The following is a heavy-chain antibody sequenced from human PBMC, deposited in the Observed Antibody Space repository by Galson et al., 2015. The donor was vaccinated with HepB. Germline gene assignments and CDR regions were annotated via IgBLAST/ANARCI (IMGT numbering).Heavy chain of an antibody. D-gene: IGHD2-2*01. CDR1: GSSFTSYW. CDR2: IDPSDSYT. V-gene: IGHV5-10-1*01. CDR3: ARWSYCSSTGCRRAYYYYYYGMDV. Sequence: QSGAEVKKPGESLRISCKGSGSSFTSYWISWVRQMPGKGLEWMGRIDPSDSYTNYSPSFQGHVTIPADKSISTAYLQWSSLKASDTAMYYCARWSYCSSTGCRRAYYYYYYGMDVWGQGTTVTVSS. J-gene: IGHJ6*02.